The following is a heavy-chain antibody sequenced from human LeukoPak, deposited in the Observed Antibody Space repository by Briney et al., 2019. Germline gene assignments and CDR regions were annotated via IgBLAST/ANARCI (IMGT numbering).Heavy chain of an antibody. CDR2: IYYSGST. V-gene: IGHV4-59*01. Sequence: SETLSLTCTVSGGSISSYYWSWIRQPPGKGLEWIGYIYYSGSTNYNPSLKSRVTISVDTSKNQFSLKLSSVTAADTAVYYCASPPAVPNPYCSSTSCYPRPGDYYYMDVWGKGTTVTVSS. D-gene: IGHD2-2*01. CDR3: ASPPAVPNPYCSSTSCYPRPGDYYYMDV. CDR1: GGSISSYY. J-gene: IGHJ6*03.